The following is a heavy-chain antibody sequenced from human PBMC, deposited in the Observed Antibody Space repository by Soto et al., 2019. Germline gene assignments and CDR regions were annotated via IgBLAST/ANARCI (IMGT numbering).Heavy chain of an antibody. J-gene: IGHJ4*02. D-gene: IGHD5-12*01. CDR2: TFSSGST. Sequence: QVRLQESGPGLLKPSETLSLTCTVSGGSINTFYWSWVRQPAGKELEWIGRTFSSGSTSFNPSLESRGAMSVDTSKNHFSLNLSSVTAADMAVYYCAREGSYSAYNFAHGIQLWSFDFWGQGALVTVSS. CDR3: AREGSYSAYNFAHGIQLWSFDF. CDR1: GGSINTFY. V-gene: IGHV4-4*07.